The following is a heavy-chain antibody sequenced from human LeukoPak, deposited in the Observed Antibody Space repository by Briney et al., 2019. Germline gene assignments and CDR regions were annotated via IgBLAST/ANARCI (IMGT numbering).Heavy chain of an antibody. CDR3: ARNEGIVVAGMWFDS. V-gene: IGHV4-38-2*01. D-gene: IGHD6-19*01. CDR2: VYHNGNT. CDR1: GFCISGGYY. Sequence: SETLSLNCAVPGFCISGGYYWVWLWQPPGKRLEWIGRVYHNGNTLFNTSLISRVTLSADSSKNQFSLRLSSVTAADTARYYCARNEGIVVAGMWFDSWGQGTLVFVSS. J-gene: IGHJ5*02.